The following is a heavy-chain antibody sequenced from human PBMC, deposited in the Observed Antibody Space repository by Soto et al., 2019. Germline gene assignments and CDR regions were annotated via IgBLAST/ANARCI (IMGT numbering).Heavy chain of an antibody. J-gene: IGHJ4*02. Sequence: KVSCKASGGTFSSYAISWVRQAPGQGLEWMGGIIPIFGTANYAQKFQGRVTITADESTSTAYMELSSLRSEDTAVYYCARGPGHQETYYYDSSGYYYFDYWGQGTLVTVSS. D-gene: IGHD3-22*01. CDR3: ARGPGHQETYYYDSSGYYYFDY. CDR1: GGTFSSYA. CDR2: IIPIFGTA. V-gene: IGHV1-69*01.